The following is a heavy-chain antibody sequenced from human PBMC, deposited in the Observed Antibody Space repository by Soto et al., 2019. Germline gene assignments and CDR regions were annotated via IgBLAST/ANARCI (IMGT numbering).Heavy chain of an antibody. CDR1: GDSFRNFD. J-gene: IGHJ5*02. CDR3: ARYIFGQGFKA. D-gene: IGHD3-3*02. CDR2: MRADSGDT. V-gene: IGHV1-8*01. Sequence: QVQLVQPGAEVRKPGASVKVSCKASGDSFRNFDFNWVRQPSGQGLEWIGWMRADSGDTGHAQKFQGRVTMTRGTSMSTAYMELSSLRVEDTAVYYCARYIFGQGFKAWGQGTLVIVSS.